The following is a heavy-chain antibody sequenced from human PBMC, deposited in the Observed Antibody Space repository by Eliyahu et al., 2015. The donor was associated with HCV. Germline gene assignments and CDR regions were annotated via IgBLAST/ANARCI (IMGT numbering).Heavy chain of an antibody. CDR1: GGSITTYY. CDR2: LHYSGST. V-gene: IGHV4-59*01. CDR3: ASGGGGIAVAGTGGWFDP. D-gene: IGHD6-19*01. J-gene: IGHJ5*02. Sequence: QVQLQESGPGLVKPSETLSLTCTVAGGSITTYYWXWIRQPPGKGLEWIGYLHYSGSTNYNPSLKSRVTISIDTSKNQFSLNLTSVTAADTAVYYCASGGGGIAVAGTGGWFDPWGQGTLVTVSS.